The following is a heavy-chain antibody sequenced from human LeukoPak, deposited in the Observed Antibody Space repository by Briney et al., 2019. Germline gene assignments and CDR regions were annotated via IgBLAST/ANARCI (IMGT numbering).Heavy chain of an antibody. V-gene: IGHV1-2*02. CDR2: INPNSGGT. Sequence: GASVKVSCKASGYTFTGYYMHWVRQAPGQGLEWMGWINPNSGGTNYAQKFQGRVTMTRDTSISTAYMEPSRLRSDDTAVYYCATADCGGDCYSDYWGQGTLVTVSS. J-gene: IGHJ4*02. CDR3: ATADCGGDCYSDY. CDR1: GYTFTGYY. D-gene: IGHD2-21*01.